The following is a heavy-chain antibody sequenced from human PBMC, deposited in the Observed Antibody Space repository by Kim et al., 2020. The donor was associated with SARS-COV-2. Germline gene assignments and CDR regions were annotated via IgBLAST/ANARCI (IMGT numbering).Heavy chain of an antibody. Sequence: GGSLRLSCAASGFTFDDYAMHWVRQAPGKGLEWVSGISWNSGSIGYADSVKGRFTISRDNAKNPLYLQMNSLRAEDTALYYCAKDYSSGWSPLYYFDYWGQGTLVTVSS. CDR3: AKDYSSGWSPLYYFDY. V-gene: IGHV3-9*01. CDR2: ISWNSGSI. CDR1: GFTFDDYA. J-gene: IGHJ4*02. D-gene: IGHD6-19*01.